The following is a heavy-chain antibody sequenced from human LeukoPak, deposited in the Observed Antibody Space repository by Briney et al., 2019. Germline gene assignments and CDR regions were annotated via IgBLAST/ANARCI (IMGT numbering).Heavy chain of an antibody. CDR1: GGSISSGSYY. Sequence: SETLSLTCTVSGGSISSGSYYWSWIRQPPGKGLEWIGRIYTSGSTNYNPSLKSRVTISVDTSKNQFSLKLSSVTAADTAVYSCARGQRGGSYDAFDIWGQGTMVTVSS. CDR3: ARGQRGGSYDAFDI. CDR2: IYTSGST. D-gene: IGHD1-26*01. J-gene: IGHJ3*02. V-gene: IGHV4-61*02.